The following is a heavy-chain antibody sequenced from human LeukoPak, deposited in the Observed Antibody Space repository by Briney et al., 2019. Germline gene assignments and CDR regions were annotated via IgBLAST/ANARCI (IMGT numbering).Heavy chain of an antibody. J-gene: IGHJ4*02. CDR1: GYTFTGYY. V-gene: IGHV1-2*02. CDR3: ANQLLWLTGKYYFEY. Sequence: GASVKVSCKASGYTFTGYYIHWVRQAPGQGLEWMGWINPNSGGTNYAQKFQGRVTMSRDTSIATAYMELSTLRSDDTAVYYCANQLLWLTGKYYFEYWGQGTLVTVSS. CDR2: INPNSGGT. D-gene: IGHD2-2*01.